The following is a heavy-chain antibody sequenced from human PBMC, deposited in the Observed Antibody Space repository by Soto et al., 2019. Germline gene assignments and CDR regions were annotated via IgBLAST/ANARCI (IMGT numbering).Heavy chain of an antibody. CDR2: IIPIFGTA. J-gene: IGHJ5*02. CDR3: AGFMVRGVANTDNWFDP. CDR1: GGTFSSYA. V-gene: IGHV1-69*13. D-gene: IGHD3-10*01. Sequence: GASVKVSCKASGGTFSSYAISWVRQAPGQGLEWMGGIIPIFGTANYAQKFQGRVTITADESASTAYMELSSLRSEDTAVYYCAGFMVRGVANTDNWFDPWGQGTLVTVS.